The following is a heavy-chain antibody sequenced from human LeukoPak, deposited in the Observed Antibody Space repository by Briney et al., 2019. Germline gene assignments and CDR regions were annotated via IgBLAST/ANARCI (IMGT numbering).Heavy chain of an antibody. D-gene: IGHD2-8*01. CDR3: ARAPQWARFDY. CDR2: IYSGGST. CDR1: GFTVSSNY. V-gene: IGHV3-53*01. Sequence: GGSLRLSCAASGFTVSSNYMSWVRQAPGKGLEWVSVIYSGGSTYYADSVKGRFTISRDNSKNTLYLQMNSLRAEDTAVYYCARAPQWARFDYWGQGTLVTVSS. J-gene: IGHJ4*02.